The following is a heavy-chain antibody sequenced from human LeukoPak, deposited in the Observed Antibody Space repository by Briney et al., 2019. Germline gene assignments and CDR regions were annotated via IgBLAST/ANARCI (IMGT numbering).Heavy chain of an antibody. D-gene: IGHD1-26*01. V-gene: IGHV4-34*01. Sequence: NPSETLSLTCAVYGGSFSGYYWSWIRQPPGKGLEWIGEINHSGSTNYNPSLKSRVTISVDTSKNQFSLKLSSVTAADTAVYYCARQSRGSYQISPAQTGLYYFDYWGQGTLVTVSS. J-gene: IGHJ4*02. CDR2: INHSGST. CDR3: ARQSRGSYQISPAQTGLYYFDY. CDR1: GGSFSGYY.